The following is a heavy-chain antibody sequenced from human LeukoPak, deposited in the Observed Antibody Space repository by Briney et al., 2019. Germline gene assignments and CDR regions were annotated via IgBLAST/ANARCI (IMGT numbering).Heavy chain of an antibody. CDR3: ARDHFMFRLGDY. Sequence: PGGSLRLSCAASGFTFSSYGMHWVRQAPGKGLEWVAVIWYDGSNKYYADSVKGRFTISRDNSKNTLYLQMNSLRPEDTAVYYCARDHFMFRLGDYWGQGTLVTVSS. CDR1: GFTFSSYG. J-gene: IGHJ4*02. V-gene: IGHV3-30*19. CDR2: IWYDGSNK. D-gene: IGHD3-10*02.